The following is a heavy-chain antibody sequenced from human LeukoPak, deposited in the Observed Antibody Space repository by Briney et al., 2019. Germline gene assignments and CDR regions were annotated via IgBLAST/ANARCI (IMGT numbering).Heavy chain of an antibody. CDR1: GFAFSTYT. J-gene: IGHJ4*02. CDR2: INSGGTTT. Sequence: PGGSLRLSCAACGFAFSTYTMNWARQAPGEGLEWVASINSGGTTTHYAFSVKGRFTISRDNAQNVLYLQMNGLRGDDAAVYYCLRGDSRDFWGQGTLVTVSS. CDR3: LRGDSRDF. V-gene: IGHV3-21*06. D-gene: IGHD3-22*01.